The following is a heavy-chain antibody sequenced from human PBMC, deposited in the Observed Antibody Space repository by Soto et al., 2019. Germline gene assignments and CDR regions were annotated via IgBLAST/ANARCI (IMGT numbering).Heavy chain of an antibody. CDR2: IYYSGST. V-gene: IGHV4-59*01. CDR1: GGSISSYY. CDR3: ARVAVAGLNFYYYYMDV. J-gene: IGHJ6*03. Sequence: SETLSLTCTVSGGSISSYYWGWIRQPPGKVLEWIGYIYYSGSTNYNPSLKSRVTISVDTSKNQFSLKLTSVTAADTAVYYCARVAVAGLNFYYYYMDVWGKGTTVTVSS. D-gene: IGHD6-19*01.